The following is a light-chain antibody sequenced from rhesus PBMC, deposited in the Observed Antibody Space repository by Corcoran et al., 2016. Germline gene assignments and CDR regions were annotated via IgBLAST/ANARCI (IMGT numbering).Light chain of an antibody. Sequence: DIQLTQSPSSLSASVGDRVTITCRASQGIDTYLNWYQQKPGDAPKRLIYAASNLESGVPSRFSGSGARTDFTLTISSLQPEDFATYYCLQYNSDPFTFGPGTTLDIK. J-gene: IGKJ3*01. CDR1: QGIDTY. V-gene: IGKV1-43*02. CDR3: LQYNSDPFT. CDR2: AAS.